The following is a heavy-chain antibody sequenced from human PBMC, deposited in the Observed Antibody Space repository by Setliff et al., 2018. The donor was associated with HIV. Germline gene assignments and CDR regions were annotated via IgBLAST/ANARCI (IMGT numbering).Heavy chain of an antibody. CDR1: GYKFTGHH. CDR3: ARQDIPTGYYLFDY. V-gene: IGHV1-2*06. Sequence: GASVKVSCKASGYKFTGHHIQWMRQAPGQGLEWMGQINPNMGDTQYAQKFQGRIIMTRDTSINTDYMELSSLTSDDTALYYCARQDIPTGYYLFDYWGQGTQVTVSS. J-gene: IGHJ4*02. D-gene: IGHD3-9*01. CDR2: INPNMGDT.